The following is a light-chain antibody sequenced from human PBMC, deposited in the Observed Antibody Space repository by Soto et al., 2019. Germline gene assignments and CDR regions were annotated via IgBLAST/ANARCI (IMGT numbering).Light chain of an antibody. V-gene: IGKV1-39*01. CDR2: AAS. CDR3: QKYNSAPPIT. J-gene: IGKJ5*01. CDR1: QSITTY. Sequence: DIQMTQSPSSLSASVGARVPITCRASQSITTYLNWYQQTLGEAPKLLIYAASRLQIGVPSRFSGSGSGTDFTLTISSLQPEDVATYYCQKYNSAPPITFGQGTRLEIK.